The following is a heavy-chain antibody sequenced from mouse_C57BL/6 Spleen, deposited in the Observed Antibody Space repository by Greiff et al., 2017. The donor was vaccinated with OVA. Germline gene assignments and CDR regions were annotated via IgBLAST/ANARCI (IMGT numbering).Heavy chain of an antibody. D-gene: IGHD1-1*01. J-gene: IGHJ4*01. CDR1: GFTFSDYG. V-gene: IGHV5-17*01. CDR2: ISSGSSTI. Sequence: EVHLVESGGGLVKPGGSLKLSCAASGFTFSDYGMHWVRQAPEKGLEWVAYISSGSSTIYYADTVKGRFTISRDNAKNTLFLQMTSLRSEDTAMYYCARLRYYAMDYWGQGTSVTVSS. CDR3: ARLRYYAMDY.